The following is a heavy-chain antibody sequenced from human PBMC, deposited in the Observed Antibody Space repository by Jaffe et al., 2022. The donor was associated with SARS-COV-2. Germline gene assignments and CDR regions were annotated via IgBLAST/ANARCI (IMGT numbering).Heavy chain of an antibody. CDR1: GGSISSGSYY. CDR3: AREVPATAIAH. Sequence: QVQLQESGPGLVKPSQTLSLTCTVSGGSISSGSYYWSWIRQPAGKGLEWIGRIYTSGSTNYNPSLKSRVTISVDTSKNQFSLKLSSVTAADTAVYYCAREVPATAIAHWGQGTLVTVSS. V-gene: IGHV4-61*02. D-gene: IGHD2-2*01. J-gene: IGHJ4*02. CDR2: IYTSGST.